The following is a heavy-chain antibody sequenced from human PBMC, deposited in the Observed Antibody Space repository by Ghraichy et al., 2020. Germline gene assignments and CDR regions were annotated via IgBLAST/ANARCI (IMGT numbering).Heavy chain of an antibody. CDR1: GYTFTSYG. J-gene: IGHJ4*02. Sequence: ASVKVSCKASGYTFTSYGISWVRQAPGQGLEWMGWISAYNGNTNYAQKLQGRVTMTTDTSTSTAYMELRSLRSDDTAVYYCARERKTYYYGSGSSLDYWGQGTLVTVSS. D-gene: IGHD3-10*01. CDR2: ISAYNGNT. V-gene: IGHV1-18*04. CDR3: ARERKTYYYGSGSSLDY.